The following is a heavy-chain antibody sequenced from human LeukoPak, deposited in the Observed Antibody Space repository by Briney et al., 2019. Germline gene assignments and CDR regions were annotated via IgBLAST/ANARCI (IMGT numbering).Heavy chain of an antibody. D-gene: IGHD6-19*01. CDR2: ISGSGSTI. CDR1: GFTFSSYA. Sequence: GGSLRLSCAASGFTFSSYAMSWVRQAPGKGLEWVSYISGSGSTIYYADSVKGRFTISRDNAENSLYLQMNSLRAEDTAVYYCARGNLAGGFDYWGQGTLVTVSS. J-gene: IGHJ4*02. V-gene: IGHV3-48*03. CDR3: ARGNLAGGFDY.